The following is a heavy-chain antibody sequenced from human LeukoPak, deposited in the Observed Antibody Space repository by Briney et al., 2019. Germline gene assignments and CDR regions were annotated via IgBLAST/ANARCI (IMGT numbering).Heavy chain of an antibody. J-gene: IGHJ4*02. CDR1: GDSISSYH. CDR2: IYYSGST. Sequence: SETLSLTCTVSGDSISSYHWSWIRQPPGKGLEWIGYIYYSGSTKYNPSLKSRVTIPVDTSKNQFSLKLSSVTAADTAVYYCARGVKPKYYYDSSGLHFDYWGQGTLVTVSS. V-gene: IGHV4-59*12. CDR3: ARGVKPKYYYDSSGLHFDY. D-gene: IGHD3-22*01.